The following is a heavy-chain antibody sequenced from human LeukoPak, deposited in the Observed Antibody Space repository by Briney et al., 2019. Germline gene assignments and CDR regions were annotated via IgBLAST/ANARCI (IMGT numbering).Heavy chain of an antibody. Sequence: ASVKVPCKASGYTFTSYSISWVRQAPGQGLEWMGWISAYNGNTNYAQKLQGRVTMTTDTSTSTAYMDLRSLRSDDTAVYYCARTTNYVPPDYWGQGTLVTVSS. J-gene: IGHJ4*02. CDR3: ARTTNYVPPDY. D-gene: IGHD1-7*01. CDR2: ISAYNGNT. CDR1: GYTFTSYS. V-gene: IGHV1-18*01.